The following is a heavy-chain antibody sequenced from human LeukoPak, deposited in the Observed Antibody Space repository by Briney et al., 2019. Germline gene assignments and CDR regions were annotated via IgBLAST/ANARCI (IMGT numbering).Heavy chain of an antibody. D-gene: IGHD5-18*01. V-gene: IGHV1-2*02. CDR1: GYIFTDYY. CDR3: ARGHDNTGYNYFDY. CDR2: INTLSGGT. Sequence: ASVKVSCKASGYIFTDYYIHWVRQAPGQGLQRMGWINTLSGGTNYAQKFRGRVTMTRDTSIATIYMELSSLMADDTAVYYCARGHDNTGYNYFDYWGQGTLVTVSS. J-gene: IGHJ4*02.